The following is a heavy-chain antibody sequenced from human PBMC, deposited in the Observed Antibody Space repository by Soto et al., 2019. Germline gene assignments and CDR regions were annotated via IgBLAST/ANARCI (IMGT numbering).Heavy chain of an antibody. Sequence: XSVKVSCKASGYTLSTYGISWVRQAPGQGLEWMGWINPLKGDTNSAARFQDRPTMTTDTSTRTAYMELRSLTSDDTAVYYCARVKVQAAILGAFDLWGQGTVVTVSS. D-gene: IGHD2-2*02. V-gene: IGHV1-18*01. CDR3: ARVKVQAAILGAFDL. J-gene: IGHJ3*01. CDR1: GYTLSTYG. CDR2: INPLKGDT.